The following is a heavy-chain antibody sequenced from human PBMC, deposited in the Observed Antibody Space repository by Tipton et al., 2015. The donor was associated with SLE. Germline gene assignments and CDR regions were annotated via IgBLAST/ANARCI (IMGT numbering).Heavy chain of an antibody. CDR3: ARDSTYLRDPQGGDAFDT. CDR2: ISGYSGDT. J-gene: IGHJ3*02. CDR1: GYSFTSYG. Sequence: QSGAAVKKPGASVKVSCKASGYSFTSYGVSWVRQAPGQGLEWMGWISGYSGDTNYAQKFQGRVTMTKDTSTSTASMELRTLRSDDTAVYYCARDSTYLRDPQGGDAFDTWGQGTMVTVSS. V-gene: IGHV1-18*01. D-gene: IGHD4-17*01.